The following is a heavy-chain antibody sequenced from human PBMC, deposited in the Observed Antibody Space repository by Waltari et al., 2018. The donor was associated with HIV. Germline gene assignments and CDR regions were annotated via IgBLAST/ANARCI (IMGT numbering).Heavy chain of an antibody. V-gene: IGHV4-39*07. J-gene: IGHJ5*02. Sequence: QLQLQESGPRLVKPSETLSLTCQVYGGFIRSRSYYLGWIRQPPGKGLEWIANICYSGSAFYNPSLKSLITISVDTSKNQFSLKLSAVTVADTAVYYCVRVVEWCQSWGQGPRVIVSS. CDR3: VRVVEWCQS. CDR1: GGFIRSRSYY. D-gene: IGHD2-15*01. CDR2: ICYSGSA.